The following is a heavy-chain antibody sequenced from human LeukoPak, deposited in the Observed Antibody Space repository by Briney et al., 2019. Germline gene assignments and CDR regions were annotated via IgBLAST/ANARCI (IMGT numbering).Heavy chain of an antibody. CDR3: ARGAGRTVRYMDV. J-gene: IGHJ6*03. Sequence: PGGSLRLSCAASGFTFSSYAMHWVRQAPGKGLEYVSAISSNGGSTYYANSVKGRFTISRDNSKNTLYLQMGSLRAEDMAVYYCARGAGRTVRYMDVWGKGTTVTISS. V-gene: IGHV3-64*01. CDR2: ISSNGGST. D-gene: IGHD4-11*01. CDR1: GFTFSSYA.